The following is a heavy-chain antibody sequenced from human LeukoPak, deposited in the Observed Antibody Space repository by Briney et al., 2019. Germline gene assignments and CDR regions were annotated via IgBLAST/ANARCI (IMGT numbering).Heavy chain of an antibody. CDR3: ARVLLGNDYFDY. D-gene: IGHD7-27*01. J-gene: IGHJ4*02. V-gene: IGHV4-30-4*08. Sequence: PSETLSLTCTVSGGSISSGDYYWSWIRQPPGKGLKWIGYIYYSGSTYYNPSLKSRVTISVDTSKNQFSLKLSSVTAADTAVYYCARVLLGNDYFDYWGQGTLVTVSS. CDR1: GGSISSGDYY. CDR2: IYYSGST.